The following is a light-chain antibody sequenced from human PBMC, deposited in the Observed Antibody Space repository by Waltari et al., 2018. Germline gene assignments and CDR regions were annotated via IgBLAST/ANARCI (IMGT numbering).Light chain of an antibody. J-gene: IGLJ3*02. Sequence: QSALTQPASVSGSPGQSITISCPGTSSDDGFYNYVSWYQPHPGKAPKLIIYDVSERPSGVSDRFSGSKSGNTASLTISGLQAEDESDYYCNSYAGSSSWVFGGGTKLTVL. CDR3: NSYAGSSSWV. CDR2: DVS. CDR1: SSDDGFYNY. V-gene: IGLV2-14*01.